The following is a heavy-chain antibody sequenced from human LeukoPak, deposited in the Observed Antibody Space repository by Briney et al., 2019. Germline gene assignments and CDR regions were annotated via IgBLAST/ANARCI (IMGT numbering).Heavy chain of an antibody. D-gene: IGHD6-19*01. CDR2: IKQDGSEK. J-gene: IGHJ4*02. Sequence: GGYLRLSCAASGFTFSSYWMSWDHQAPGKGLEWVANIKQDGSEKYYVDSVKGRFTISRDNAKNSLYLQMNSLRAEDTAVYYCARLPKANIAVAGYYFDYWGQGTLLTVSS. CDR3: ARLPKANIAVAGYYFDY. V-gene: IGHV3-7*04. CDR1: GFTFSSYW.